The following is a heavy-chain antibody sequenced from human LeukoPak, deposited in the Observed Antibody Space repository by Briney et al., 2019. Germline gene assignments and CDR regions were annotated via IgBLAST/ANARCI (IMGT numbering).Heavy chain of an antibody. V-gene: IGHV3-9*01. CDR2: ISWNSGSI. CDR1: GFTFDDYA. J-gene: IGHJ4*02. D-gene: IGHD5-12*01. CDR3: AKDIGHSGYDFIDY. Sequence: QPGGSLRLSCAASGFTFDDYAMHWVRQAPGKGLEWVSGISWNSGSIGYADSVKGRFTISRDNAKNSLYLQMNSLRAEDTALYYCAKDIGHSGYDFIDYWGQGTLVTVSS.